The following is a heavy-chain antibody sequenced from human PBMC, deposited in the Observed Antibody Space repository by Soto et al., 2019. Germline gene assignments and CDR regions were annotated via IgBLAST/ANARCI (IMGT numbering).Heavy chain of an antibody. J-gene: IGHJ6*03. CDR2: IYYSGST. Sequence: SETLSLTCTVSGGSISSSSYYWGWIRQPPGKGLEWIGSIYYSGSTYYNPSLKSRVTISVDTSKNQFSLKLSSVTAADTAVYYCAREYCSGGSCYSLVYYYYMDVWGKGTTVTVSS. CDR1: GGSISSSSYY. D-gene: IGHD2-15*01. CDR3: AREYCSGGSCYSLVYYYYMDV. V-gene: IGHV4-39*02.